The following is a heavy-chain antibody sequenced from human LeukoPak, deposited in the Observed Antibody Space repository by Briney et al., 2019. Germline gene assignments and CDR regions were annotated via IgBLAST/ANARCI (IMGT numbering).Heavy chain of an antibody. J-gene: IGHJ4*02. V-gene: IGHV3-21*01. CDR3: ARDRGQLVIPFFFDY. CDR2: ISSSSSYI. CDR1: GFTFSSYS. Sequence: PGGSLRLSCAASGFTFSSYSMNWVRQAPGKGLEWVSSISSSSSYIYYADSVKGRFTISRDNAKNSLYLQMNSLRDEDTAVYYCARDRGQLVIPFFFDYWGQGILVTVSS. D-gene: IGHD3-9*01.